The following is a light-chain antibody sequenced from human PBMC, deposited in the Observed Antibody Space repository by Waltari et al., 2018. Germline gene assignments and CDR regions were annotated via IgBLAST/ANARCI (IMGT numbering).Light chain of an antibody. J-gene: IGLJ3*02. CDR1: SGQYSHV. Sequence: QLVLTQSPSASASLGASITPTCTLSSGQYSHVNPWPQPLPEKGPRYLMKGNRDGSHSRGNGIPDRFAGSSSGAERYLTISSLQSEDEADYYCQTGGYGTWVFGGGTKLTVL. CDR2: GNRDGSH. V-gene: IGLV4-69*01. CDR3: QTGGYGTWV.